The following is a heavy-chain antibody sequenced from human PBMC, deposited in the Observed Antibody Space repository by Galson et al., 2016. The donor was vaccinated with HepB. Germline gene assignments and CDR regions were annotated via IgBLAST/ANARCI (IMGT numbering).Heavy chain of an antibody. V-gene: IGHV3-33*01. CDR1: GLSFSHYG. D-gene: IGHD3-16*01. CDR2: IWHDGSQK. Sequence: SLRLSCAASGLSFSHYGMHWVRQAPGKGLEWVAVIWHDGSQKYYADSVKGRFIISRDNSNNTLYLEMNSLRLDDTAVYFCARALGLGLGHAVDIWGQGTMVTVSS. CDR3: ARALGLGLGHAVDI. J-gene: IGHJ3*02.